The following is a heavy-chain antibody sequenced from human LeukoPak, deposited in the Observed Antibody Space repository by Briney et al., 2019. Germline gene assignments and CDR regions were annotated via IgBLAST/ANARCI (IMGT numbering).Heavy chain of an antibody. CDR2: INPDGDVT. V-gene: IGHV1-2*02. J-gene: IGHJ6*03. CDR1: GYTFTGYY. CDR3: ARGPNHYYYMDF. Sequence: GASVKVSSKASGYTFTGYYIHWVRQAPGQGLEWMGWINPDGDVTKSAQKFQGRVTMTTDKSINTVFMELSGLTSDDTALYYCARGPNHYYYMDFWGKGTTVSVSS. D-gene: IGHD2-8*01.